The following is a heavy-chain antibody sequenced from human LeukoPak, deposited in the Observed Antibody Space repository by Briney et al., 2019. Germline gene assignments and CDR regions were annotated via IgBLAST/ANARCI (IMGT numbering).Heavy chain of an antibody. J-gene: IGHJ1*01. D-gene: IGHD6-19*01. Sequence: GGSLRLSCAASGFTFDDYAMHWVRQAPGKGLEWVSGISWNSGSIGYADSVKGRFTISRDNAQNSLYLQMNSLRAEDTALYYCAKGAVAASGYFQHWGQGTLVTVSS. CDR1: GFTFDDYA. V-gene: IGHV3-9*01. CDR2: ISWNSGSI. CDR3: AKGAVAASGYFQH.